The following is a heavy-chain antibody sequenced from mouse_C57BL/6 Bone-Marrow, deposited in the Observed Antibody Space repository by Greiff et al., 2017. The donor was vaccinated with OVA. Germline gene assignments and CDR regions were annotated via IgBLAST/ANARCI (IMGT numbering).Heavy chain of an antibody. J-gene: IGHJ2*01. Sequence: QVQLQQPGAELVRPGTSVKLSCKASGYTFTSYWMHWVKQRPGHGLEWIGVIVPSDSYTNYNQKFKGKATLTADTSSSTAYMQLSSLTAEDSAINYCARDYGSSILDNWGKGTTLPASS. D-gene: IGHD1-1*01. CDR1: GYTFTSYW. V-gene: IGHV1-59*01. CDR3: ARDYGSSILDN. CDR2: IVPSDSYT.